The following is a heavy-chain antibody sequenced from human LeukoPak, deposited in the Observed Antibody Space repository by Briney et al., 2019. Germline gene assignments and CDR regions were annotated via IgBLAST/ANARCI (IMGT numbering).Heavy chain of an antibody. V-gene: IGHV1-8*01. CDR1: GYTLTNYD. Sequence: ASVKVSCTASGYTLTNYDINWVRQATGQGLEWMGWMNPKSGNTGCAQKLQGRVTMTRNNSKSTAYMELSSLRSEDTAMYFCARGPSLHTNWVGGRWFDPWGQGTRVTVSS. J-gene: IGHJ5*02. CDR2: MNPKSGNT. D-gene: IGHD1-1*01. CDR3: ARGPSLHTNWVGGRWFDP.